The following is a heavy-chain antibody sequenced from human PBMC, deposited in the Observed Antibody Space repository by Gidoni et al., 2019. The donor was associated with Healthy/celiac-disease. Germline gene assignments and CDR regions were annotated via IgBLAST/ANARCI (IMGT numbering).Heavy chain of an antibody. Sequence: QVQLVQSGAEVKKPGSSVKVSCKASGGPFSSYAISWVRQAPGQGLEWMGRIIPILGIANYAQKFQGRVTITADKSTSTAYMELSSLRSEDTAVYYCARDYGIAAAFSAFDIWGQGTMVTVSS. CDR3: ARDYGIAAAFSAFDI. CDR1: GGPFSSYA. V-gene: IGHV1-69*04. J-gene: IGHJ3*02. CDR2: IIPILGIA. D-gene: IGHD6-13*01.